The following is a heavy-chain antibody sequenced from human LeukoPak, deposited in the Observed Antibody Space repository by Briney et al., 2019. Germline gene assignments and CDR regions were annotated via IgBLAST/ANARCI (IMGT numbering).Heavy chain of an antibody. D-gene: IGHD4-23*01. CDR1: GFTVSSNY. Sequence: GGSLRLSCAASGFTVSSNYMSWVRQAPGKGLEWVSVIYNNGNTYYADSVKGRFTISRDNSKNTLYLQMNILRAEDTAVYYCAREVTGGNPFDYWGQGTLVTVSS. CDR3: AREVTGGNPFDY. V-gene: IGHV3-53*01. J-gene: IGHJ4*02. CDR2: IYNNGNT.